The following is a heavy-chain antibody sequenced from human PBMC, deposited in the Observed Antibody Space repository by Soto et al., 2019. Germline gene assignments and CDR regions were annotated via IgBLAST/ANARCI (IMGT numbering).Heavy chain of an antibody. CDR1: GGSISSYY. Sequence: SETLSLSCTGSGGSISSYYWIWSRHPPGKGLEWIGYIYYSGSTNYNPSLKSRVTISVDTPKNQYSRKLSSVTAADTAVYYCARVGSSWPHNYHQDLMDVPAQGTSVPVSS. D-gene: IGHD6-13*01. CDR2: IYYSGST. J-gene: IGHJ6*01. CDR3: ARVGSSWPHNYHQDLMDV. V-gene: IGHV4-59*01.